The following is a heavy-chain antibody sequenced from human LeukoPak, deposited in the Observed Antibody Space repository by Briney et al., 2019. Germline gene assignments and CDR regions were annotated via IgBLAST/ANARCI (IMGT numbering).Heavy chain of an antibody. CDR1: GYNFKNYW. CDR2: ITDDENER. Sequence: GGSLRLSCVGSGYNFKNYWMSWVRQAPGKGLEWVAHITDDENERHYVESVKGRFTISRDNTKNTLYLQMNSLSAEDTAMYYCGRGQAVAYWGQGTLVTVSS. V-gene: IGHV3-7*01. D-gene: IGHD6-13*01. CDR3: GRGQAVAY. J-gene: IGHJ4*02.